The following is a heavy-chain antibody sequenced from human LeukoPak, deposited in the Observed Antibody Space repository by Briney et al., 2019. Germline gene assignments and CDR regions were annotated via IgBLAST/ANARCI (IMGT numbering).Heavy chain of an antibody. D-gene: IGHD6-19*01. CDR2: IYYSGST. CDR3: ARDPLAVAGGFDP. Sequence: SVTLSLTCTVSGGSISSYYWSWIRQPPGKGLEWIGYIYYSGSTNYNPSLKSRVTISVDTSKNQFSLKLSSVTAADTAVYYCARDPLAVAGGFDPWGQGTLVTVSS. CDR1: GGSISSYY. V-gene: IGHV4-59*01. J-gene: IGHJ5*02.